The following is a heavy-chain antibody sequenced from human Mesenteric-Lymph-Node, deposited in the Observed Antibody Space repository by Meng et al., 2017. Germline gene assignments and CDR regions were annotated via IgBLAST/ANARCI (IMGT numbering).Heavy chain of an antibody. CDR1: GGSISSYY. J-gene: IGHJ4*02. CDR2: IYYSGST. D-gene: IGHD6-19*01. CDR3: ARMVGSGPFDY. V-gene: IGHV4-59*12. Sequence: SETLSLTCTVSGGSISSYYWSWIRQPPGKGLEWIGYIYYSGSTSYNPSLRSRVTISIDTSKNQFSLELSSVTAADTAVYYCARMVGSGPFDYWGQGTLVTVSS.